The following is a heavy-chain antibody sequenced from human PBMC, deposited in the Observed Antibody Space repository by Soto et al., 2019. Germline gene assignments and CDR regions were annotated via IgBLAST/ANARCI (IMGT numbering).Heavy chain of an antibody. CDR2: ISWNSGSI. CDR1: GFTFDDYA. V-gene: IGHV3-9*01. CDR3: AKIDY. Sequence: EVQLVESGGGLVQPGRSLRLSCAASGFTFDDYAMHWVRQAPGKGLEWVSGISWNSGSIGYADSVKGRFTISRDNAKNSLYLQMNSLRAEDTALYYCAKIDYWGQGTLVTVSS. J-gene: IGHJ4*02.